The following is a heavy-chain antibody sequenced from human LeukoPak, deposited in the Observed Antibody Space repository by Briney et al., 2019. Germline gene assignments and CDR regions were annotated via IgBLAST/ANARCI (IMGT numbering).Heavy chain of an antibody. V-gene: IGHV5-51*01. J-gene: IGHJ2*01. CDR2: IYPGDSKT. D-gene: IGHD5-12*01. CDR1: GYIFPSYW. Sequence: GESLKISCKASGYIFPSYWIAWVRQLPGKGLEWMGTIYPGDSKTRYSLSLQGQVTISADRSISTAYLQWSTLKASDTAMYYCARGGRFSAYGLDLWGRGTLVTVSS. CDR3: ARGGRFSAYGLDL.